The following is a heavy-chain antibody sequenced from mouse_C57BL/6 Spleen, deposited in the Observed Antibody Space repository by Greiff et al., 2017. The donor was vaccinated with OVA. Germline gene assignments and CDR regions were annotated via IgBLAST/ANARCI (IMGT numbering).Heavy chain of an antibody. J-gene: IGHJ4*01. CDR1: GYTFTDYY. CDR2: INPYNGGT. D-gene: IGHD6-1*01. CDR3: ARLAGVLDY. V-gene: IGHV1-19*01. Sequence: EVQLQESGPVLVKPGASVKMSCKASGYTFTDYYMNWVKQSHGKSLEWIGVINPYNGGTSYNQQFKGKATWTVDKSSSPSYMELNSLTSEYSAVYYCARLAGVLDYWGQGTSVTVSS.